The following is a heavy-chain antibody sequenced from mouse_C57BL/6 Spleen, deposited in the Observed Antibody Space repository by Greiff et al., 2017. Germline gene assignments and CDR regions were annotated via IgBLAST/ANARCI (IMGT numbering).Heavy chain of an antibody. V-gene: IGHV1-69*01. CDR2: IDPSDSYT. CDR1: GYTFTSYW. J-gene: IGHJ4*01. D-gene: IGHD2-4*01. Sequence: QVQLQQPGAELVMPGASVKLSCKASGYTFTSYWMHWVKQRPGQGLEWIGEIDPSDSYTNYNQKFKGKSTLTVDKSSSTAYMQLSSLTSEDSAVYYCARLHDYDEVFYAMDYWGQGTSVTVSS. CDR3: ARLHDYDEVFYAMDY.